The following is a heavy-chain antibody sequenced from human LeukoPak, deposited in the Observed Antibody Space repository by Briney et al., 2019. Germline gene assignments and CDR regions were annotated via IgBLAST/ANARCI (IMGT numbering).Heavy chain of an antibody. Sequence: SVNVSCKASGGTFSSYAISWVRQAPGQGLEWMGGIIPIFGTANYAQKFQGRVTITADESTSTAYMELSSLRSEDTAVYYCARDEDGYNYFSYWGQGTLVTVSS. CDR3: ARDEDGYNYFSY. J-gene: IGHJ4*02. V-gene: IGHV1-69*01. D-gene: IGHD5-24*01. CDR1: GGTFSSYA. CDR2: IIPIFGTA.